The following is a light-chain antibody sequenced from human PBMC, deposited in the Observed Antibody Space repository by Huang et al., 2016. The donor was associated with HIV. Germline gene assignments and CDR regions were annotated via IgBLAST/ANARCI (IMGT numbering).Light chain of an antibody. CDR1: QSVGGY. CDR3: QQPGS. CDR2: DTS. Sequence: EIVLTQSPATLSLSPGERATLSCRASQSVGGYLAWYQQKPGKAPRLPVYDTSTRAAGIPARFSGSGSETDFTLTISSLEPEDFAVYYCQQPGSFGQGTKVDIK. V-gene: IGKV3-11*01. J-gene: IGKJ2*01.